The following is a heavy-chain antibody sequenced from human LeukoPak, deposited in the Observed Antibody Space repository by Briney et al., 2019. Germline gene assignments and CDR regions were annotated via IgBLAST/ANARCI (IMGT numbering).Heavy chain of an antibody. CDR1: GFTFSSYG. V-gene: IGHV3-30*02. Sequence: GGSLRLSCAASGFTFSSYGIHWVRQAPGKGLEWVAFIRYDGTNKYYADSVKGRFTISRDNSKNTLYLQMNSLRAEDTAVYYCARDPRGPAGYDHSGRDSFDYWGQGTLVTVSS. J-gene: IGHJ4*02. D-gene: IGHD3-22*01. CDR2: IRYDGTNK. CDR3: ARDPRGPAGYDHSGRDSFDY.